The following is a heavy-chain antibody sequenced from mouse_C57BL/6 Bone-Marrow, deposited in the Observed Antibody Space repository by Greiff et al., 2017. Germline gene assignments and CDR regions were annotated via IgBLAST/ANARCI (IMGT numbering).Heavy chain of an antibody. D-gene: IGHD1-1*01. Sequence: QVQLKESGPGLVQPSQTLSITCKVSGFSLTSYGVHWVRQSPGQGLEWLGVIWRGGSTDYNAACMARLSITKDNSKSQVFLNMSSLQADDAAIYYCAKRYYGSRMDYWGQGTSVTVSA. CDR2: IWRGGST. CDR1: GFSLTSYG. J-gene: IGHJ4*01. CDR3: AKRYYGSRMDY. V-gene: IGHV2-5*01.